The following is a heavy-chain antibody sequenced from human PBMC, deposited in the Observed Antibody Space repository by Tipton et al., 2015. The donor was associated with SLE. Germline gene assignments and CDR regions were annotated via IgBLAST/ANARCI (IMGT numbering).Heavy chain of an antibody. D-gene: IGHD6-19*01. J-gene: IGHJ6*02. V-gene: IGHV4-61*02. CDR2: ISSSGIT. Sequence: TLSLTCTVSGGSIISSTYFWNWIRQPAGKGLEWLGRISSSGITNQNPSLKSRATISVDTSKNLFSQKLSPVTAADTAVYYCARHLLEQWLNRHGMDVWGQGTTVTVSS. CDR3: ARHLLEQWLNRHGMDV. CDR1: GGSIISSTYF.